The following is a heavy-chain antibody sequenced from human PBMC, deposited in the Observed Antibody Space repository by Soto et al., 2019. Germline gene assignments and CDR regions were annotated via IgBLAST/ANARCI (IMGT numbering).Heavy chain of an antibody. Sequence: ASVKVSCKASGYTFTIYYMHWVRQAPGQGLEWMGIIDPSGGGTSYAQKFQGRLTMTRDTSTSTVYMELSSLRSEDTAVYYCARDRVDCSGGNCWRSVEDTWGLG. CDR1: GYTFTIYY. J-gene: IGHJ5*02. CDR2: IDPSGGGT. V-gene: IGHV1-46*01. D-gene: IGHD2-15*01. CDR3: ARDRVDCSGGNCWRSVEDT.